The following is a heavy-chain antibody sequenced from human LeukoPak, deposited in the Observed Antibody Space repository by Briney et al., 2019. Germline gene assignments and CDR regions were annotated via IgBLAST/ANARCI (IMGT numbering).Heavy chain of an antibody. V-gene: IGHV3-20*04. Sequence: GGSLRLSCAASGFTFDDYGMSWVRQAPGKGLEWVSGINWNGGSTGYADSVKGRFTTSRDNAKNSLYLQMNSLRAEDTALYYCARGLKGTITTNNWFDPWGQGTLVTVSS. CDR2: INWNGGST. CDR3: ARGLKGTITTNNWFDP. CDR1: GFTFDDYG. D-gene: IGHD1-14*01. J-gene: IGHJ5*02.